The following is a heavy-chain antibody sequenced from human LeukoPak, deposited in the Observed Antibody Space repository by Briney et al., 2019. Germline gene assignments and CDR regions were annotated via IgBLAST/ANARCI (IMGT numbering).Heavy chain of an antibody. CDR3: ATHSRAGSGGSENAFEI. J-gene: IGHJ3*02. CDR2: IYDSGST. Sequence: SETLSLTCAVYGGSFSGYYWDWIRQPPGKGLEWIGNIYDSGSTHYNPSLESRVTISVDTSKNQFSLKLNSVTAADTAVYYCATHSRAGSGGSENAFEIWGQGTMVTVSS. D-gene: IGHD5-12*01. CDR1: GGSFSGYY. V-gene: IGHV4-34*01.